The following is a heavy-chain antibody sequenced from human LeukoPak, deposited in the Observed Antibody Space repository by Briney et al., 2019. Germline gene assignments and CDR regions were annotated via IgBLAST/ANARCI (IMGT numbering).Heavy chain of an antibody. CDR2: IKSKADGVTT. J-gene: IGHJ6*03. CDR1: GFTFSNVW. Sequence: GGSLRLSCAASGFTFSNVWMNWVRQAPGKGLEWVGRIKSKADGVTTAYAAPVKGRFTISRDDSKNTLYLQMNSLKTEDTAVYYCTTEQLAYCGGDCSSFYYYYYYMDVWGKGTTVSVSS. D-gene: IGHD2-21*02. V-gene: IGHV3-15*01. CDR3: TTEQLAYCGGDCSSFYYYYYYMDV.